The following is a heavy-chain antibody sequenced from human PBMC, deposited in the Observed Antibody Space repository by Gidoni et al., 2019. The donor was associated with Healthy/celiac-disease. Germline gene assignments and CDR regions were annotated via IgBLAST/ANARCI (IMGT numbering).Heavy chain of an antibody. Sequence: QVQLVQSGAEVKKPGSSVKVSCKASGGTFSSYTISWVRQAPGQGLEWMGRIIPILGRANYAQKFQGRVTITADKSTSTAYMELSSLRSEDTAVYYCARDCSSTSCYKPNWFDPWGQGTLVTVSS. CDR1: GGTFSSYT. CDR2: IIPILGRA. V-gene: IGHV1-69*08. J-gene: IGHJ5*02. CDR3: ARDCSSTSCYKPNWFDP. D-gene: IGHD2-2*02.